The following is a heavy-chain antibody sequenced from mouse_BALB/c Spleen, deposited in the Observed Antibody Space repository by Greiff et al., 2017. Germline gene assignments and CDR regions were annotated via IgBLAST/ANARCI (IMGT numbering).Heavy chain of an antibody. J-gene: IGHJ3*01. D-gene: IGHD1-1*01. V-gene: IGHV1-85*01. CDR3: ARGYYGSSYVGFAD. CDR1: GYTFTSYD. Sequence: QVQLQQSGAELVKPGASVKLSCKASGYTFTSYDINWVRQRPEQGLEWIGWIFPGDGSTKYNEKFKGKATLTTDKSSSTAYMQLSRLTSEDSAVYFCARGYYGSSYVGFADWGQGTLVTVSA. CDR2: IFPGDGST.